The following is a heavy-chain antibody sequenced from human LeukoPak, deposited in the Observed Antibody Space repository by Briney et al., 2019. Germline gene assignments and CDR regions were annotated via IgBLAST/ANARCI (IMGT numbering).Heavy chain of an antibody. CDR3: AKELGHTLPFDC. CDR2: MSGSGGYT. J-gene: IGHJ4*02. D-gene: IGHD2-2*02. Sequence: PGGSLSLSCAASGFTFSSYAMSWVRPAPGKGLEWVSAMSGSGGYTYYADSVKGRFTISRDSSKNTLYLQMNSLRGEDTAVYYCAKELGHTLPFDCWGQGTLVTVSS. V-gene: IGHV3-23*01. CDR1: GFTFSSYA.